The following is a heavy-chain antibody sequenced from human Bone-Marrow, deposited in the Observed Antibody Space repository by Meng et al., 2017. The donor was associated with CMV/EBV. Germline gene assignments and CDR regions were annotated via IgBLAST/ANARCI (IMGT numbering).Heavy chain of an antibody. CDR2: IYYSGST. J-gene: IGHJ4*02. Sequence: SETLSLTCTVSGGSIGSYYWSWIRQPPGKGLEWIGYIYYSGSTNYNPSLKSRVTISVDTSKNQFSLKLSSVTAADTAVYYCARGSLGYCSSTSCYTSKIHPKYYFDYWGQGTLVTVSS. D-gene: IGHD2-2*02. CDR1: GGSIGSYY. CDR3: ARGSLGYCSSTSCYTSKIHPKYYFDY. V-gene: IGHV4-59*01.